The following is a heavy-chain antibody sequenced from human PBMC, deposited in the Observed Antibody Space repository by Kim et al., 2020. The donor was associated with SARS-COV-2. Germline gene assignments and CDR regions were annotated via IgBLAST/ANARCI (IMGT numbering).Heavy chain of an antibody. CDR1: GFTVSSNY. Sequence: GGSLRLSCAASGFTVSSNYMSWVRQAPGKGLEWVSVIYSGGSTYYADSVKGRFTISRDNSKNTLYLQMNSLRAEDTAVYYCARDVYTPYGDYLDAFDIWGQGTIVTVSS. J-gene: IGHJ3*02. CDR2: IYSGGST. V-gene: IGHV3-66*01. D-gene: IGHD4-17*01. CDR3: ARDVYTPYGDYLDAFDI.